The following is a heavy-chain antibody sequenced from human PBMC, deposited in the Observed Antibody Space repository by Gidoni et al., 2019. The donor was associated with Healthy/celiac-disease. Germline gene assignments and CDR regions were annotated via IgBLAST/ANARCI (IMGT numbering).Heavy chain of an antibody. CDR2: INHSGST. J-gene: IGHJ4*02. CDR3: ARQPISSSWSYFDY. V-gene: IGHV4-34*01. D-gene: IGHD6-13*01. Sequence: VQLQPSGAGLLKPSETRSPTCAGYGGFFSGYYWSWIRQPPGKGLEWIGEINHSGSTNYNPSLKSRVTISVDTSKNQFSLKLSSVTAADTAVYYCARQPISSSWSYFDYWGQGTLVTVSS. CDR1: GGFFSGYY.